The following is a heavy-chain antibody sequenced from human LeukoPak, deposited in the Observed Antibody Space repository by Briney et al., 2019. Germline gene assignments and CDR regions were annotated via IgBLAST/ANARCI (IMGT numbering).Heavy chain of an antibody. CDR3: TTYGSGRKFDY. Sequence: GGSLRLSCAASGFSFSDVWMSWVRQIPGKGLEWVGRIETRTDGGTKDYAAPVKGRFTISRDDSTNTLYLQMNSLKSEDTAVYYCTTYGSGRKFDYWGQGILVTVSS. CDR2: IETRTDGGTK. V-gene: IGHV3-15*04. CDR1: GFSFSDVW. D-gene: IGHD3-10*01. J-gene: IGHJ4*02.